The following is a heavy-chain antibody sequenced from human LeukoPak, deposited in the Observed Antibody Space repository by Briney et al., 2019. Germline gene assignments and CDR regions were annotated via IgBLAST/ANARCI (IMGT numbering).Heavy chain of an antibody. CDR1: GFTLTSYA. D-gene: IGHD3-10*01. V-gene: IGHV3-23*01. J-gene: IGHJ4*02. Sequence: PGGSLRLSCAASGFTLTSYATCWVRQAPGKGQEWVSAISGSGADTYYADSVKGRFTISRDTSTNTLYLQMNSLRDEDTAVYYCAKQLDSGNYYPTGDDYWGQGTQVTVSS. CDR2: ISGSGADT. CDR3: AKQLDSGNYYPTGDDY.